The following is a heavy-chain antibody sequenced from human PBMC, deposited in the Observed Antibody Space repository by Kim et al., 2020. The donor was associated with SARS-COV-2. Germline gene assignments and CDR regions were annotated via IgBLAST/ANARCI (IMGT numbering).Heavy chain of an antibody. J-gene: IGHJ5*02. Sequence: AEKGRLTSTLEKSKNTLYLQMNSLRAEDTAVYYCARATWGFGGPGWFDPWGQGTLVTVSS. V-gene: IGHV3-23*02. D-gene: IGHD3-10*01. CDR3: ARATWGFGGPGWFDP.